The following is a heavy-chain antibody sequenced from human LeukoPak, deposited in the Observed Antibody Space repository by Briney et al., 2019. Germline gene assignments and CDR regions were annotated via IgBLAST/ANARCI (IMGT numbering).Heavy chain of an antibody. D-gene: IGHD2-8*01. CDR1: GFTFSSHS. V-gene: IGHV3-21*06. CDR3: ASRACTDGVCSFDY. J-gene: IGHJ4*03. CDR2: ISSSSFI. Sequence: NPGGSLRLSCAASGFTFSSHSMNWVRQAPGKGLEWVSSISSSSFIYYADSVKGRFTISRDNAKSSLYLQMNSLRAEDTAVYYCASRACTDGVCSFDYWGQGTLVTVSS.